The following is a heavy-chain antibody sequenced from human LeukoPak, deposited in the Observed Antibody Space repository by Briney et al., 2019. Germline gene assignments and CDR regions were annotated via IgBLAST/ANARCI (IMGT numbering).Heavy chain of an antibody. V-gene: IGHV3-23*01. CDR3: AKDVEGYYYYYMDV. J-gene: IGHJ6*03. CDR1: GFTFSSYA. CDR2: ISGSGGST. Sequence: PGGSLRLSCAASGFTFSSYAMSWVRQAPGKGLEWVSAISGSGGSTYYADSVKGRFTISRDNSKNTLYLQMNSLRAEDTAVYYCAKDVEGYYYYYMDVWGKGTTVTVSS.